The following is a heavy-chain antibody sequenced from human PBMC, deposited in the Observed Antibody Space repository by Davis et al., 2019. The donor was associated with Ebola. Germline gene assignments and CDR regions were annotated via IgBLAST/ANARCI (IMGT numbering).Heavy chain of an antibody. Sequence: MPSETLSLTCTVSGGSVSSGSYYWSWIRQPPGKGLEWIGYVYYTGSTNYSPSLKSRVTISVDTSKNQFSLELTSVTAADTAVYYCVRERSTISGFDYWGQGTLATVSS. CDR1: GGSVSSGSYY. D-gene: IGHD5/OR15-5a*01. J-gene: IGHJ4*02. CDR3: VRERSTISGFDY. V-gene: IGHV4-61*01. CDR2: VYYTGST.